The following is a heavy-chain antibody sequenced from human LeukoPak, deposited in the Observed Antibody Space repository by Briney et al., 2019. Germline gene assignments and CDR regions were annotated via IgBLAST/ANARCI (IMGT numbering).Heavy chain of an antibody. Sequence: GSLRLSCAASGFTFSDYYMSWIRQAPGKGLEWVSYISSSGSTIYYADSVKGRFTISRDNAKKSLYLQMNSLRAEDTAVYYCARDLHSGTVMVLAWGQGTLVTVSS. D-gene: IGHD5-18*01. CDR2: ISSSGSTI. CDR1: GFTFSDYY. V-gene: IGHV3-11*01. J-gene: IGHJ5*02. CDR3: ARDLHSGTVMVLA.